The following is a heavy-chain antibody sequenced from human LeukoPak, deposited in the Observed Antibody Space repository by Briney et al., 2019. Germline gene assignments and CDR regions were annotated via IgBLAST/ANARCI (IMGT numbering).Heavy chain of an antibody. CDR3: AKRGGHYYDSSGYGDY. CDR2: ISGSGGST. D-gene: IGHD3-22*01. J-gene: IGHJ4*02. CDR1: GFTFSSYA. V-gene: IGHV3-23*01. Sequence: GGSLRLSCAASGFTFSSYAMSWVRQAPGQGLEWVSAISGSGGSTYYADSVKGRFTISRDNSKNTLYLQMNSLRAEDTAVYYCAKRGGHYYDSSGYGDYWGQGTLVTISS.